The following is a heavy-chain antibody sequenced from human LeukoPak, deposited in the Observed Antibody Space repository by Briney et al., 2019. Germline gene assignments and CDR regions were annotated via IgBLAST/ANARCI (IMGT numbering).Heavy chain of an antibody. D-gene: IGHD2-15*01. CDR1: RFTLSSYS. CDR2: ISCSGGST. V-gene: IGHV3-23*01. CDR3: ANEGSYVAY. Sequence: GWTLRLSCAASRFTLSSYSMSWLRQAPAKGLEWVSAISCSGGSTYYADSVKGRFTISRDNSKNTLYLQMNSLRAEDTAVYYCANEGSYVAYWGQGTLVTVSS. J-gene: IGHJ4*02.